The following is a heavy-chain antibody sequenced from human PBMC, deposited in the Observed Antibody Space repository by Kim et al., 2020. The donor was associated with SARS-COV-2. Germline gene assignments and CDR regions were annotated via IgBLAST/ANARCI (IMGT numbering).Heavy chain of an antibody. J-gene: IGHJ3*02. Sequence: SETLSLTCAVYGGSFSGYYWSWIRQPPGKGLEWIGEINHSGSTNYNPSLKSRVTISVDTSKNQFSLKLSSVTAADTAVYYCARLGEQRYAFDIWGQGTMVTVSS. V-gene: IGHV4-34*01. CDR1: GGSFSGYY. D-gene: IGHD3-16*01. CDR2: INHSGST. CDR3: ARLGEQRYAFDI.